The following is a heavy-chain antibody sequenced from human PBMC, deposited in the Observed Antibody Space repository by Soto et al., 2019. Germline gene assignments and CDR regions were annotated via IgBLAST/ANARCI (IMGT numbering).Heavy chain of an antibody. V-gene: IGHV1-18*01. CDR1: GYTFTSYF. J-gene: IGHJ4*02. Sequence: QVQLVQSGAEVKKPGASVKVSCKASGYTFTSYFISWVRQAPGQGREWMGWISACNGNTNYVQKLQCRLTMTTDTSSSTAYMELRSPRSDDTAVYYCARDLQPSDYWGQRTLVTVSS. CDR3: ARDLQPSDY. CDR2: ISACNGNT. D-gene: IGHD2-2*01.